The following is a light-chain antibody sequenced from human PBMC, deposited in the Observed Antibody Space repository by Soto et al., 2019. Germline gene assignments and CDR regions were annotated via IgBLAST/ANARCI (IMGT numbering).Light chain of an antibody. CDR1: QSVSSKY. CDR3: QQHGGSPIT. J-gene: IGKJ5*01. CDR2: GAS. V-gene: IGKV3-20*01. Sequence: IVLTQSPGTLSLSPGERATLSCRASQSVSSKYLALYQQKPGQAPRLLIYGASTRATGIPDRFSGSGSGTDGTLTISRLETEDFAVYYCQQHGGSPITFGQGTRLEIK.